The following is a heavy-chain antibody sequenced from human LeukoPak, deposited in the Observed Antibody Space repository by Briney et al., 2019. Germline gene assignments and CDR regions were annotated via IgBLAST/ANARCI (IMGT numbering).Heavy chain of an antibody. CDR1: GGSISSYY. CDR3: ARGGGLLWFGPVDLFDY. D-gene: IGHD3-10*01. CDR2: IYYSGST. V-gene: IGHV4-59*01. J-gene: IGHJ4*02. Sequence: SETLSLTCTVSGGSISSYYWSWVRQPPGKGLEWIGYIYYSGSTNYNPSLKSRVTISVDTSKNQFSLKLSSVTAADTAVYYCARGGGLLWFGPVDLFDYWGQGTLVTVSS.